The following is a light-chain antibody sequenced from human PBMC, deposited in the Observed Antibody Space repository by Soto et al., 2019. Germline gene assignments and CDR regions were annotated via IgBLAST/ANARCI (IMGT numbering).Light chain of an antibody. V-gene: IGKV3-15*01. CDR1: KGVLST. J-gene: IGKJ5*01. Sequence: EILMTQSPATLSVSPGERATLSCRACKGVLSTLAWDQHRPGQAPRLLIYGAFTRATDIPGRFSGSGSGTEFTLTICSGRSEDIAVYYCQQYNNWAITFGQGTRLEIK. CDR3: QQYNNWAIT. CDR2: GAF.